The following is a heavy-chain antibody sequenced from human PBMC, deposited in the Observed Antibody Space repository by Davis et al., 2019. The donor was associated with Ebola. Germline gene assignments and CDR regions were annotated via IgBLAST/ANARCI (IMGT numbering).Heavy chain of an antibody. CDR3: AKDGDQGGPDY. Sequence: PGGSLRLSCAASGFTFSSYAMHWVRQAPGKGLEYVSAISSNGGSTYYADSVKGRFTISRDNSKNMLYLQMNSVRADDTAVYYCAKDGDQGGPDYWGQGTLVTVSS. CDR1: GFTFSSYA. CDR2: ISSNGGST. J-gene: IGHJ4*02. V-gene: IGHV3-64*02. D-gene: IGHD7-27*01.